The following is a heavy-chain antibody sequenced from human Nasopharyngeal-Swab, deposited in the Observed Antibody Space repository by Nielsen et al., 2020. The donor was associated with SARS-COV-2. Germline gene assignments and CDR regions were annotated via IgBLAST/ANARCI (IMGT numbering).Heavy chain of an antibody. CDR3: ARDRGIFQYYYYGMDV. Sequence: RQATGKGLEWIGSIYYSGSTYYNPSLKSRVTISVDTSKNQFSLKLSSVTAADTAVYYCARDRGIFQYYYYGMDVWGQGTTVTVSS. D-gene: IGHD3-10*01. V-gene: IGHV4-39*07. J-gene: IGHJ6*02. CDR2: IYYSGST.